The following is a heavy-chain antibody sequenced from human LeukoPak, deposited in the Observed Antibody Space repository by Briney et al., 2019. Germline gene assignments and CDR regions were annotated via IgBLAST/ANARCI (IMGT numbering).Heavy chain of an antibody. D-gene: IGHD6-13*01. Sequence: GGSLRLSCAASGFTFSSYAMHWVRQAPGKGLEWVAVISYDGSNKYYADSVKGRFTISRDNSKNTLYLQMNRLRAEDTAVYYCARGSWVSSPDAFDIWGQGTMVTVSS. V-gene: IGHV3-30*04. J-gene: IGHJ3*02. CDR3: ARGSWVSSPDAFDI. CDR1: GFTFSSYA. CDR2: ISYDGSNK.